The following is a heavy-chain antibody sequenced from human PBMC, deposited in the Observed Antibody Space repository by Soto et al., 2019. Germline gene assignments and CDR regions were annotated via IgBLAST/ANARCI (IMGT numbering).Heavy chain of an antibody. J-gene: IGHJ4*02. CDR3: ARESTLYYFAY. D-gene: IGHD3-10*01. CDR1: GGSMSSYY. V-gene: IGHV4-59*01. CDR2: IYSSGNT. Sequence: SETLSLTCTVSGGSMSSYYWSWIRQPPGKGLEWIGYIYSSGNTDYNPPLKSRITISVDTSKNQFSLQLTSVTAADTAVYYCARESTLYYFAYWGLGTLVTVSS.